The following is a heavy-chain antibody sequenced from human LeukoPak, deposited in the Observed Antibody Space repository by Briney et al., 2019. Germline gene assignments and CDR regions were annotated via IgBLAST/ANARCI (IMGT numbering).Heavy chain of an antibody. D-gene: IGHD6-19*01. J-gene: IGHJ4*02. Sequence: GGSLRLSCAVSGFTFRDAAMTWVRQAPGKGMEWVSLISSSGNNAYYADSVKGRFTISRDNSKNTLYLQMNSLRAEDTAVYYCARVNSSGWYSFDYWGQGTLVTVSS. V-gene: IGHV3-23*01. CDR3: ARVNSSGWYSFDY. CDR2: ISSSGNNA. CDR1: GFTFRDAA.